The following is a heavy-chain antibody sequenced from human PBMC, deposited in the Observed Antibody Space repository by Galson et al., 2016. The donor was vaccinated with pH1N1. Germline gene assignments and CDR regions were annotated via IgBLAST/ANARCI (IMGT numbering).Heavy chain of an antibody. V-gene: IGHV3-30-3*01. CDR3: ATGGRGYDRPWYYDGLDV. CDR1: GFTFSHYA. Sequence: SLRLSCAASGFTFSHYAMHWVRQAPGKGLEWVAVISYVESNKDYADSVKGRFTVSRDNSKNTLYLQMNSPRAEDTALYYCATGGRGYDRPWYYDGLDVWGQGATVTVSS. D-gene: IGHD5-12*01. J-gene: IGHJ6*02. CDR2: ISYVESNK.